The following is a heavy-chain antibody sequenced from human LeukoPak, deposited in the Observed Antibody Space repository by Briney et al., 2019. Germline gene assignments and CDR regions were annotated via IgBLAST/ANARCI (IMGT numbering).Heavy chain of an antibody. CDR2: IRSKVNSYAT. Sequence: GGSLRLSCVASGFTFSKSAMQWVRQASGKGLEWVGRIRSKVNSYATAYAASVNGRFTISRDDSKNTAYLQMNSLETEDTAVYYCTSNYFGMTANDVFDIWGQGTMVTVSS. D-gene: IGHD3-9*01. J-gene: IGHJ3*02. CDR3: TSNYFGMTANDVFDI. CDR1: GFTFSKSA. V-gene: IGHV3-73*01.